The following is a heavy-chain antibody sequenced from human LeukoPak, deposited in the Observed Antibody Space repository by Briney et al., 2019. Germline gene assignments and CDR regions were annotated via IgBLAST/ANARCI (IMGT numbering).Heavy chain of an antibody. CDR1: GFTFSSDS. CDR2: ISSSRSYI. V-gene: IGHV3-21*01. D-gene: IGHD3-10*01. CDR3: AREWFGELLDGY. Sequence: PGRSLRLSCAASGFTFSSDSMNWVRQAPGKGLECVSSISSSRSYIYYADSVKGRFPISRDNAKNSLYLEMNRLIDDDTAVYYCAREWFGELLDGYWGQGTLVTVSS. J-gene: IGHJ4*02.